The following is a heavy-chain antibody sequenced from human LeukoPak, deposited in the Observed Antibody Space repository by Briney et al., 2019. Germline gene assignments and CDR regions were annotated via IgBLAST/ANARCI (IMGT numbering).Heavy chain of an antibody. D-gene: IGHD2-2*01. CDR2: INPNSGGT. Sequence: ASVKVSCKASGYTFIDYYMHWVRQAPGQGLEWMGWINPNSGGTDYAQKFQGRVTMTRDTSIDTAYMELSRLTSDDTAVYYSARDRITDCSTTSCTIANWFDPWGQGTLVTVSS. V-gene: IGHV1-2*02. CDR3: ARDRITDCSTTSCTIANWFDP. J-gene: IGHJ5*02. CDR1: GYTFIDYY.